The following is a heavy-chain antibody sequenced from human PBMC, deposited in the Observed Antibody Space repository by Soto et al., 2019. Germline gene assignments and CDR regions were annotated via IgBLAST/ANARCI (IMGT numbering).Heavy chain of an antibody. CDR2: IIPILGIA. J-gene: IGHJ4*02. V-gene: IGHV1-69*02. CDR1: GCTFTGYY. Sequence: SVKVSCKASGCTFTGYYMHWVRQAPGQGLEWMGRIIPILGIANYAQKFQGRVTITADKSTSTAYMELSSLRSEDTAVYYCASLMGDVGGDEYYFDYWGQGTLVTAPQ. CDR3: ASLMGDVGGDEYYFDY. D-gene: IGHD2-21*02.